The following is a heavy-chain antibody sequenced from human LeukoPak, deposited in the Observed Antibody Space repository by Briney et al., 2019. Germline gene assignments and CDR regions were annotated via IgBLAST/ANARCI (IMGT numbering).Heavy chain of an antibody. D-gene: IGHD2-2*02. CDR3: AREGCSSTSCYTRIENWFDP. CDR1: GYTFTGYY. J-gene: IGHJ5*02. V-gene: IGHV1-2*02. Sequence: GASVKVSCKASGYTFTGYYMHWVRQAPGQGLEWMGWINPNSGGTNYAQKFQGRVTMTRDTSISTAYMELSRLRSDDTAVYYCAREGCSSTSCYTRIENWFDPWGQGTLVTVSS. CDR2: INPNSGGT.